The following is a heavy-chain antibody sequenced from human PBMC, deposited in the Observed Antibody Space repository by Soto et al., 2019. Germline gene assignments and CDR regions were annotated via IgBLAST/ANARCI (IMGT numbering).Heavy chain of an antibody. Sequence: EVQLVESGGGLVQPGGSLRLSCAASGFTFSSYWMHWVRQAPGKGLVWVSRINSDGSSTSYADSVKGRFTISRDNAKNTVDLQMNRLGAEDTAVDSCARVSLEGTAYYYCYGMDVWGQGTKVTGS. CDR1: GFTFSSYW. D-gene: IGHD6-13*01. V-gene: IGHV3-74*01. CDR3: ARVSLEGTAYYYCYGMDV. J-gene: IGHJ6*01. CDR2: INSDGSST.